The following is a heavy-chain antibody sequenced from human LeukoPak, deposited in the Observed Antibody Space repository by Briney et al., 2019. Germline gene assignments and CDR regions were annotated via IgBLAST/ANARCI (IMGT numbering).Heavy chain of an antibody. CDR2: ISYDGSNK. CDR3: ARPRGGLQAFDI. CDR1: GFTFSSYA. Sequence: GRSLRLSCAASGFTFSSYAMHWVRQAPGKGLEWVAVISYDGSNKYYADSVKGRFTISRDNSKNTLYLQMNSLRAEDTAVYYCARPRGGLQAFDIWGQGTMVTVSS. V-gene: IGHV3-30*04. J-gene: IGHJ3*02. D-gene: IGHD5-24*01.